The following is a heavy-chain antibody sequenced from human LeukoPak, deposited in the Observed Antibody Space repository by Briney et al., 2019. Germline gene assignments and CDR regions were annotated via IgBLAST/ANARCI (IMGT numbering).Heavy chain of an antibody. CDR3: AKDGIGLDY. CDR1: GFTFSSYA. J-gene: IGHJ4*02. V-gene: IGHV3-23*01. CDR2: ISGSGGRT. D-gene: IGHD1-26*01. Sequence: PGGSLRLSCAASGFTFSSYAMSWVRQAPGKGLEWVSAISGSGGRTFYAESVKGRFTLSRDNSKNRVYLQMNSLRAEDTAVYYCAKDGIGLDYWGQGTLVTVSS.